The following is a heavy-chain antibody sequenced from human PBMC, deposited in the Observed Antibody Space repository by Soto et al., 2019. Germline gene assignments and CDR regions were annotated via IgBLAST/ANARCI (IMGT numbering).Heavy chain of an antibody. Sequence: EVQLLESGGGLVQPGGSLRLSCAASGFTFSNYAVTWVRQAPGKGLEWVSTNSGSGGSTYYADSVKGLFTISRDNSKNTMYLQMNSLRAEDTAVYYCAKDQGSSWYEIDYWGQGTLVTVSS. J-gene: IGHJ4*02. CDR3: AKDQGSSWYEIDY. CDR1: GFTFSNYA. D-gene: IGHD6-13*01. CDR2: NSGSGGST. V-gene: IGHV3-23*01.